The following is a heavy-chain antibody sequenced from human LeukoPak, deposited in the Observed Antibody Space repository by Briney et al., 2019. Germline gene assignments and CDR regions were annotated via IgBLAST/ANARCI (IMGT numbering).Heavy chain of an antibody. J-gene: IGHJ4*02. D-gene: IGHD6-19*01. CDR2: INPNSGGT. CDR3: ARESSSGWYWYY. CDR1: GYTFTGYY. V-gene: IGHV1-2*02. Sequence: GASVKVSCKASGYTFTGYYMHWVRQAPGQGLEWMGWINPNSGGTNYVQKFQGRVTMTRDTSISTAYMELSRLRSDDTAVYYCARESSSGWYWYYWGQGTLVTVSS.